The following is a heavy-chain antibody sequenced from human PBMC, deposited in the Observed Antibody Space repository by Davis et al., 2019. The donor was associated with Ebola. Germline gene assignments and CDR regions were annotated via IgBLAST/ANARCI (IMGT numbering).Heavy chain of an antibody. D-gene: IGHD3-9*01. CDR3: ARNRRYFDWLPPFDP. CDR2: INHSGST. J-gene: IGHJ5*02. V-gene: IGHV4-34*01. CDR1: GGSFSGYY. Sequence: MPSETLSLTCAVYGGSFSGYYWSWIRQPPGKGLDWIGEINHSGSTNYNPSLKSRVTISVDTSKNQFSLKLSSVTAADTAVYYCARNRRYFDWLPPFDPWGQGTLVTVSS.